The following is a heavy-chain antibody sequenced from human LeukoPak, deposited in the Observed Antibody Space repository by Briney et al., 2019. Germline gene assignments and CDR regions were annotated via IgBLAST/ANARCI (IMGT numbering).Heavy chain of an antibody. CDR2: ISGRGRSDI. D-gene: IGHD6-6*01. CDR1: GFTFSSYA. V-gene: IGHV3-23*01. J-gene: IGHJ4*02. Sequence: GGSLRLSCAASGFTFSSYAMSWGRQAPGKGLEWVSAISGRGRSDIYYTYSVQGRFTISRDNSKNTLYLQMNSLRADDTGIYYCAKGFVEPRPHYFDXWGQGTLVTVSS. CDR3: AKGFVEPRPHYFDX.